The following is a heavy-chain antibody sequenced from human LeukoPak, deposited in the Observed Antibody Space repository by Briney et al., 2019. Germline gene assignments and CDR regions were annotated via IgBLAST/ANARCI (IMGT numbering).Heavy chain of an antibody. CDR3: RNDSGSGALDALDI. D-gene: IGHD1-26*01. CDR1: GYTFTGYY. V-gene: IGHV1-2*02. CDR2: ISAYSGGT. J-gene: IGHJ3*02. Sequence: GASVKVSCKASGYTFTGYYMNWVRQAPGQGLEWMGWISAYSGGTNYAQKLQGRVTMTRDTSTGTAYMELSRLRSYDTAAYYCRNDSGSGALDALDIWGQGAIATVSS.